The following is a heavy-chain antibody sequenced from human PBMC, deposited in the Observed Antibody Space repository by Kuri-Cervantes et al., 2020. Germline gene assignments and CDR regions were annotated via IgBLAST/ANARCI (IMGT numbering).Heavy chain of an antibody. Sequence: LRLSCTVSGGSISSGSYYWSWIRQPAGKGLEWIGRIYTSGSTNYNPSLKSRVTISVDTSKNQFSLKLSSVTAADTAVYYCARDSGWYGVSFDYWGQGTLVNVSS. V-gene: IGHV4-61*02. J-gene: IGHJ4*02. CDR3: ARDSGWYGVSFDY. CDR2: IYTSGST. CDR1: GGSISSGSYY. D-gene: IGHD6-19*01.